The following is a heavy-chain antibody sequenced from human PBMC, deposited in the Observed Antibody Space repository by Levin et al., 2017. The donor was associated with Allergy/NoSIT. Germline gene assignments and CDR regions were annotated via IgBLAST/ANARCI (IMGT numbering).Heavy chain of an antibody. D-gene: IGHD2-15*01. Sequence: PSETLSLTCTVSGGSISSSSYYWGWIRQPPGKGLEWIGSIYYSGSTYYNPSLKSRVTISVDTSKNQFSLKLSSVTAADTAVYYCARQTPPVSHAFDIWGQGTMVTVSS. CDR2: IYYSGST. CDR3: ARQTPPVSHAFDI. J-gene: IGHJ3*02. V-gene: IGHV4-39*01. CDR1: GGSISSSSYY.